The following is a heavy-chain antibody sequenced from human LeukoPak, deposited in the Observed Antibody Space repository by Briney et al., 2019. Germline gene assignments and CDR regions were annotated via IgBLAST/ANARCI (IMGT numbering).Heavy chain of an antibody. V-gene: IGHV3-11*04. D-gene: IGHD3-10*01. CDR3: ARSGNTGRNWYFDL. CDR2: ISSSGSTI. J-gene: IGHJ2*01. Sequence: GGSLRLSCAASGFTFSYYYMSWIRQAPGKGLEWVSYISSSGSTIYYADSVKGRFTISRGNAKNSLYLRMHSLRAEDTAVYYCARSGNTGRNWYFDLWGRGTLVTVSS. CDR1: GFTFSYYY.